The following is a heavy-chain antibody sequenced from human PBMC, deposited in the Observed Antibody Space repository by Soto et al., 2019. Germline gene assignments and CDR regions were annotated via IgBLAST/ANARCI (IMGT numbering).Heavy chain of an antibody. Sequence: SGPRLVNPTQTLTLTCTFSGFSLSTSGAGVGWIRQPPGKTLEWLALIYWNDDKHYSPSLKSRLTITKDTPKNRVVLTLTNMVPLDTAAYYCIYVYRGYDFRSGYYSTFDYWGRGALVTVS. CDR2: IYWNDDK. V-gene: IGHV2-5*01. J-gene: IGHJ4*02. CDR3: IYVYRGYDFRSGYYSTFDY. CDR1: GFSLSTSGAG. D-gene: IGHD3-3*01.